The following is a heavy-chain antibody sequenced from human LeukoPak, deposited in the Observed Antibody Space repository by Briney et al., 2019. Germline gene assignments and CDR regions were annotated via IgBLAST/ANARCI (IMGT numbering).Heavy chain of an antibody. D-gene: IGHD1-1*01. CDR3: ARLTGTTGFDY. CDR2: IKQDGSDK. CDR1: GFPFSSYW. J-gene: IGHJ4*02. V-gene: IGHV3-7*01. Sequence: HHGGSLRLSCAASGFPFSSYWMSWVRQAPGKGLEWVANIKQDGSDKYYVDSVKGRFTISRDNAKNSLYLQLNSLRADDTAVYYCARLTGTTGFDYWGQGTLVTVSS.